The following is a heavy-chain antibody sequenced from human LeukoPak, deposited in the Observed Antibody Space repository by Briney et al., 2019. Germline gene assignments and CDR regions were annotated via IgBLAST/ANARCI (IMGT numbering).Heavy chain of an antibody. D-gene: IGHD2-8*01. CDR2: IYPRDSDT. CDR3: ARRMDHTKSFDY. V-gene: IGHV5-51*01. Sequence: GESLKISCKGSGYSFPNYWIAWVRQMPGKGLEWMGIIYPRDSDTRYSPSFEGQVTISADKSISTAFLQWSSLKASDTAMYYCARRMDHTKSFDYWGQGTLVTVSS. CDR1: GYSFPNYW. J-gene: IGHJ4*02.